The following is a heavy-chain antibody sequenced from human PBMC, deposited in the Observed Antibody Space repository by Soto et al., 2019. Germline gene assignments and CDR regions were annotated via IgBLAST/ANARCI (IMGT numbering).Heavy chain of an antibody. Sequence: QGQLQESGPGLVKPSQTLSLTCTVSGGSISSGGYYWSWIRQHPGKGLEWIGYIYYSGSTYYNPSLKMRVTISVDTSKNQFSLKLSSVTAADTAVYYCARSHPSVDLHWFDPWGQGTLVTVSS. D-gene: IGHD3-10*01. CDR2: IYYSGST. CDR3: ARSHPSVDLHWFDP. CDR1: GGSISSGGYY. J-gene: IGHJ5*02. V-gene: IGHV4-31*03.